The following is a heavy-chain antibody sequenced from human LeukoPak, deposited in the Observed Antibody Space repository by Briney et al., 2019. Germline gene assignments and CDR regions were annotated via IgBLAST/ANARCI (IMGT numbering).Heavy chain of an antibody. CDR3: ARVRAISGTYAFDV. CDR1: GFTFSSYW. D-gene: IGHD2-2*01. V-gene: IGHV3-74*03. Sequence: PGGSLRLSCAASGFTFSSYWTHWVRQVPGKGLVWVSRINTDGTSTTYADSVKGRFTISRDNAKNTLYLQMNSLRAEDTAIYYCARVRAISGTYAFDVWGQGTLVTVSS. CDR2: INTDGTST. J-gene: IGHJ3*01.